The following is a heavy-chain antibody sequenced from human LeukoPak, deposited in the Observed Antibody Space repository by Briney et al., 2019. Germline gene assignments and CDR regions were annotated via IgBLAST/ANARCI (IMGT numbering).Heavy chain of an antibody. D-gene: IGHD3-10*01. Sequence: EASVKVSCKASGGTFSSYAISWVRQAPGQGLEWMGRIIPILGIANYAQKFQGRVTITADKSTSTAYMELSSLRSEDTAVYYCARASYYGSGSYYWDYFDYWGQGTLVTVSS. CDR1: GGTFSSYA. CDR3: ARASYYGSGSYYWDYFDY. J-gene: IGHJ4*02. CDR2: IIPILGIA. V-gene: IGHV1-69*04.